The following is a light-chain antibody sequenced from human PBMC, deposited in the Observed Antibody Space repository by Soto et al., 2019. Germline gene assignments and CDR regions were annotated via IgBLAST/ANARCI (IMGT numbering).Light chain of an antibody. V-gene: IGLV2-14*01. CDR3: SSYTSSSTVV. CDR1: SSDVGGYKY. CDR2: EVS. J-gene: IGLJ2*01. Sequence: QSALTQPASVSGSPGQSITISCTGTSSDVGGYKYVSWYQQHPGKAPKLMIYEVSNRPSGVSNRFSGSKSVNTAALTISGIQAEDEADYYCSSYTSSSTVVFGGGTKVTVL.